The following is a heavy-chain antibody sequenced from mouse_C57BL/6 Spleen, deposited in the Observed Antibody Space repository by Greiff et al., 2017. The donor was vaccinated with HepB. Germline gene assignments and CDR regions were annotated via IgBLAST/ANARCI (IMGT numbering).Heavy chain of an antibody. D-gene: IGHD2-4*01. CDR2: INPNNGGT. CDR1: GYTFTDYY. J-gene: IGHJ4*01. Sequence: EVQLQQSGPELVKPGASVKISCKASGYTFTDYYMNWVKQSHGKSLEWIGDINPNNGGTSYNQKFKGKATLTVDKSSSTAYMELRSLTSEDSAVYYCASKDDSPYYYAMDYWGQGTSVTVSS. V-gene: IGHV1-26*01. CDR3: ASKDDSPYYYAMDY.